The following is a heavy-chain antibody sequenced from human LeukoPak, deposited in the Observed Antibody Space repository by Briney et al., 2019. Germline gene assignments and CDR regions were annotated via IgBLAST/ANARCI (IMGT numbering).Heavy chain of an antibody. CDR1: GFNFSMYW. D-gene: IGHD3-10*01. CDR2: IKQDGSEK. V-gene: IGHV3-7*05. J-gene: IGHJ6*02. CDR3: ARTGGMDV. Sequence: GGSLRLSCAASGFNFSMYWMTWVRQAPGKGLQWVANIKQDGSEKNYVDSVKGRFTISRDNAKSSLYLQMNSLRAEDTAVYYCARTGGMDVWAQGTTVTVSS.